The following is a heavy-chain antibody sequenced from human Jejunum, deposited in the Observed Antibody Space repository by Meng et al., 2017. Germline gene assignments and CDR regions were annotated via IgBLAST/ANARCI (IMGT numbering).Heavy chain of an antibody. CDR2: IYHSGRS. D-gene: IGHD3-16*01. V-gene: IGHV4-4*02. J-gene: IGHJ4*02. CDR3: ARGVGDIRFGFDY. CDR1: GDSISSTSW. Sequence: QVTLKGSGPGLVKPSGTLSLTCEVSGDSISSTSWWDWLRQPPGKGLEWIGEIYHSGRSNFIPSLKSRVSISLDESKNQFSLTLNSVTAADTAVYYCARGVGDIRFGFDYWGQGILVTVSS.